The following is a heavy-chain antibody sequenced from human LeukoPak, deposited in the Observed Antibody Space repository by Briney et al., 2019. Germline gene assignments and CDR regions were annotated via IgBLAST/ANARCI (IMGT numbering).Heavy chain of an antibody. CDR3: ARVAHYDILTGYYWALFDY. CDR2: IIPIFGTA. V-gene: IGHV1-69*06. CDR1: GGTFSSYA. Sequence: SVKVSCKASGGTFSSYAISWVRQAPGQGLEWMGGIIPIFGTANYAQKFQGRVTITADKSTSTAYMELSSLRSEDTAVYYCARVAHYDILTGYYWALFDYWGQGTLVTVSS. D-gene: IGHD3-9*01. J-gene: IGHJ4*02.